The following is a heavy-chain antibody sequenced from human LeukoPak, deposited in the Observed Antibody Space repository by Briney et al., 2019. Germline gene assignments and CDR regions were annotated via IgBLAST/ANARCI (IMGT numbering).Heavy chain of an antibody. V-gene: IGHV3-30-3*01. Sequence: GGALRLSCAASGVTFSSYAMHGGRQAPGKGLEGVAVISYDGSNKYYADSVKGRFTISRDNSKNTLYLQMNSLRAEDTAVYYCARAFAQQLVLGNWFDPWGQGTLVTVSS. J-gene: IGHJ5*02. CDR1: GVTFSSYA. CDR3: ARAFAQQLVLGNWFDP. D-gene: IGHD6-13*01. CDR2: ISYDGSNK.